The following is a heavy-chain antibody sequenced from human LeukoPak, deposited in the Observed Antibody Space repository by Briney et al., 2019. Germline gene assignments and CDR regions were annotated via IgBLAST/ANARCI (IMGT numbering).Heavy chain of an antibody. CDR2: IPYDGSNK. J-gene: IGHJ4*01. Sequence: GGSLRLSCAASGFTFSSYAMHWVRQAPGKGLEWVAVIPYDGSNKHYADSVKGRFTISRDNSKNTLFLQMNSLRAEDTALYYCARGLYSSASFLDYWGQGALVTVSS. V-gene: IGHV3-30-3*01. CDR1: GFTFSSYA. CDR3: ARGLYSSASFLDY. D-gene: IGHD3-22*01.